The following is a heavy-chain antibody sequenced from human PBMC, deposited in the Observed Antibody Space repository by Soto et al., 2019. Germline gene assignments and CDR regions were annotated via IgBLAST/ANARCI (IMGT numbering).Heavy chain of an antibody. V-gene: IGHV4-61*01. J-gene: IGHJ4*02. Sequence: SETLSLTCTVSGGSVSSGSYYWSWIRQPPGKGLEWIGYIYYSGSTNYNPSLKSRVTISVDTSKNQFSLKLSSVTAADTAVYYCARGTDAGAFDYWGQGTLVTVSS. CDR3: ARGTDAGAFDY. CDR2: IYYSGST. D-gene: IGHD3-10*01. CDR1: GGSVSSGSYY.